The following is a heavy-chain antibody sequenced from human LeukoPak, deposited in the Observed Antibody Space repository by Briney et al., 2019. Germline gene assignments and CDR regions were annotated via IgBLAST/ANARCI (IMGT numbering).Heavy chain of an antibody. Sequence: SQTLSLTCAISGDSVSSNSAAWNWIRQSPSRGLEWLGRTYYRSKCYNDYAVSVKSRITINPDTSKNQFSLQLNSVTPEDTAVYYCARDSLASSYGGVTYFDYWGQGTLVTVSS. CDR3: ARDSLASSYGGVTYFDY. CDR1: GDSVSSNSAA. V-gene: IGHV6-1*01. D-gene: IGHD5-18*01. CDR2: TYYRSKCYN. J-gene: IGHJ4*02.